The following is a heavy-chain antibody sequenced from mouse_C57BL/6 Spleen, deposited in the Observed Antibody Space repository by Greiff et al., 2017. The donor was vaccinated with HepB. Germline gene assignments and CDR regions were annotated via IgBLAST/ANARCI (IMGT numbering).Heavy chain of an antibody. J-gene: IGHJ1*03. CDR1: GFSFNTYA. Sequence: EVQLVESGGGLVQPKGSLKLSCAASGFSFNTYAMNWVRQAPGKGLEWVARIRSKSNNYATYYADSVKDRFTISRDDSESMLYLQMNNFKTEDTAMYYCVRSPLLLRYDRYFDVWGTGTTVTVSS. CDR3: VRSPLLLRYDRYFDV. V-gene: IGHV10-1*01. CDR2: IRSKSNNYAT. D-gene: IGHD1-1*01.